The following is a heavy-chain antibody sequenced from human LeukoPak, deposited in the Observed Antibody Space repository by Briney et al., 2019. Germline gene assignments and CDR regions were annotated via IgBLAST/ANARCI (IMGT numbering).Heavy chain of an antibody. CDR2: IYYSGST. J-gene: IGHJ4*02. CDR1: GGFISSHY. V-gene: IGHV4-39*06. Sequence: SDTVSLPCTVSGGFISSHYWRWIRHPPGKGLEGIGSIYYSGSTYCNPSLTSRVTISVDTSKNQFPLKLSSVTAAGTAVYYCARAQWFDYWGQGTLVTVSS. D-gene: IGHD6-19*01. CDR3: ARAQWFDY.